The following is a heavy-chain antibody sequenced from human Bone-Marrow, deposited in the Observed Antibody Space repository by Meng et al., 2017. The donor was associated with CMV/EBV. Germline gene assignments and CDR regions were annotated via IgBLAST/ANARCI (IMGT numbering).Heavy chain of an antibody. D-gene: IGHD2-2*01. V-gene: IGHV4-61*01. CDR3: ARDGGYCSSTSCYDNDAFDI. J-gene: IGHJ3*02. Sequence: SETLSLTCTVSGGSVSSGSYYWSWILQPPGKGLEWIGYIYYSGSTNYNPSLKSRVTISVDTSKNQFSLKLSSVTAADTAVYYCARDGGYCSSTSCYDNDAFDIWGQGTMVTVSS. CDR1: GGSVSSGSYY. CDR2: IYYSGST.